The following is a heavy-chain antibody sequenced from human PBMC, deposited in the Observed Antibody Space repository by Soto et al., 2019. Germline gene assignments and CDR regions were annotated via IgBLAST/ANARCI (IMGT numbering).Heavy chain of an antibody. CDR1: GYKFGSAW. Sequence: GESLKISCKGVGYKFGSAWIGWVRQMPGKGLEWMGIIKPGTSDIRYSPSCRGHVTISADEAVSTAYLQWSSLRASDTAMYYCARQLSHICDSWGQGTLVTVSS. J-gene: IGHJ4*02. CDR3: ARQLSHICDS. D-gene: IGHD3-3*02. V-gene: IGHV5-51*01. CDR2: IKPGTSDI.